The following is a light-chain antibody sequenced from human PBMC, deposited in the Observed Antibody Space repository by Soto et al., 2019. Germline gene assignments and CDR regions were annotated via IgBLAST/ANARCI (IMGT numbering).Light chain of an antibody. CDR1: SSNIGSNY. CDR3: AAWDDTLKGLV. Sequence: QSVLTQPPSASGTPGQRVTISCSGSSSNIGSNYVYWYQQVPGTAPRLLMYRASQRPSAVPDRFSGSKSGTSASLAISGLRSEDEADYYCAAWDDTLKGLVFGVGTKLTVL. J-gene: IGLJ2*01. CDR2: RAS. V-gene: IGLV1-47*01.